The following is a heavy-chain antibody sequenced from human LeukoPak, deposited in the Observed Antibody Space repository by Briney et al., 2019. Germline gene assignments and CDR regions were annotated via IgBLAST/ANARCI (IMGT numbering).Heavy chain of an antibody. J-gene: IGHJ4*02. Sequence: SQALSLTCAISGDSVSRNIAAWNWIRQSPSSGLEWLGRTYYRSKWYNDYAVSVKGRITISADTSKNQFSLQRNSVTPEYTAVYYCAIAISGLWDWGQGTLVTVSS. CDR2: TYYRSKWYN. CDR3: AIAISGLWD. CDR1: GDSVSRNIAA. V-gene: IGHV6-1*01. D-gene: IGHD3-16*01.